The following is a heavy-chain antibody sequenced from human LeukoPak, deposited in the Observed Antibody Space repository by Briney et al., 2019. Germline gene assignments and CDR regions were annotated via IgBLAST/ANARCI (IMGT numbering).Heavy chain of an antibody. J-gene: IGHJ4*02. Sequence: PGGSLRLSCAASGFTVSSNYMSWVRQAPGKGLEWVSAISGSGGSTYYADSVKGRFTISRDNSKNTLYLQMNSLRAEDTAVYYCAKLPQAYSSSWSFDYWGQGTLVTVSS. CDR1: GFTVSSNY. CDR2: ISGSGGST. D-gene: IGHD6-13*01. CDR3: AKLPQAYSSSWSFDY. V-gene: IGHV3-23*01.